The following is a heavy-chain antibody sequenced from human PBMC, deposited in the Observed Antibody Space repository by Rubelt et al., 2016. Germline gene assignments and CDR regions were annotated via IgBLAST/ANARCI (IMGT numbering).Heavy chain of an antibody. Sequence: VQLVESGGGLVQPGGSLRLSCAASGFSFSTYNMDWVRQAPGKGLEWVSYISSSSSTIYYADSVKGRFTIARDNAKDSLYLQMNSLRAEDTAVYYCARTGKGWGQGTLVTVSS. CDR3: ARTGKG. J-gene: IGHJ4*02. CDR2: ISSSSSTI. V-gene: IGHV3-48*01. CDR1: GFSFSTYN.